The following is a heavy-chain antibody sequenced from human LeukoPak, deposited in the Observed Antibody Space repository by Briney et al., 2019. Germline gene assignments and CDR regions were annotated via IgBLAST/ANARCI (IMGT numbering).Heavy chain of an antibody. CDR3: ARVGIRGVIFF. D-gene: IGHD3-10*01. CDR1: GGSISSSSYY. CDR2: IYYSGST. Sequence: SETLSLTCTVSGGSISSSSYYWGWIRQPPGKGLEWIGSIYYSGSTYYNPSLKSRVTITVDTSKNQFSLKLSSVTAADTAVYYCARVGIRGVIFFWGQGTLVTVSS. J-gene: IGHJ4*02. V-gene: IGHV4-39*07.